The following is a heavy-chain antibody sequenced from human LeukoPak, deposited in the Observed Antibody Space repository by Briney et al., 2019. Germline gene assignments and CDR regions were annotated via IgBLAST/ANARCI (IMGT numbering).Heavy chain of an antibody. V-gene: IGHV4-39*07. D-gene: IGHD1-1*01. CDR2: IYYSGNT. J-gene: IGHJ4*02. Sequence: SETLSLTCTVSGGSISTSNSYWGWIRQPPGKGLEWIGSIYYSGNTYYNASLKSQVSISIDTSKNQFSLRLTSVTAADTAVYYCARDKDWNRRRFDYWGQGTLVTVSS. CDR3: ARDKDWNRRRFDY. CDR1: GGSISTSNSY.